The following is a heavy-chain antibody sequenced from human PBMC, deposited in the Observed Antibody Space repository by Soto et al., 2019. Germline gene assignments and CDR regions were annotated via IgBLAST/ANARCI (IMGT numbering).Heavy chain of an antibody. Sequence: SVKVSCKASGGTLSSYAISWVRQAPGQGLEWMGGIIPIFGTANYAQKFQGRVTITADKSTSTAYMELSSLRSEDTAVYYCASSGLGYDILTGYPNSYGMDVWGQGTTVTVSS. V-gene: IGHV1-69*06. CDR1: GGTLSSYA. CDR3: ASSGLGYDILTGYPNSYGMDV. J-gene: IGHJ6*02. D-gene: IGHD3-9*01. CDR2: IIPIFGTA.